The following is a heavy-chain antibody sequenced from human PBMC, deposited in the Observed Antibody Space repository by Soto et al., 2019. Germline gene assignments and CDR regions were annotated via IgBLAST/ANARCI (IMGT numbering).Heavy chain of an antibody. V-gene: IGHV1-69*12. J-gene: IGHJ4*02. CDR1: GGTFSSYA. CDR3: AGPLAAAGPFDY. Sequence: QVQLVQSGAEVKKPGSSVKVSCKASGGTFSSYAISWVRQAPGQGLEWMGGIIPIFGTANYAQKLQGRVTITAEESTSTAYMELSSLRSEDTAVYYCAGPLAAAGPFDYWGQGTLVTVSS. D-gene: IGHD6-13*01. CDR2: IIPIFGTA.